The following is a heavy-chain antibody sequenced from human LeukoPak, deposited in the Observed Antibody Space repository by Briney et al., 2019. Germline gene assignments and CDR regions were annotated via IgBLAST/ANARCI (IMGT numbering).Heavy chain of an antibody. D-gene: IGHD2-15*01. Sequence: PGGSLRLSCAASGFTFSSYSMNWVRQAPGKGLEWVSSISSSSSYIYYADSVKGRFTISRDNAKNSLYLQMNSLRAEDTAVYYCASGFHGVAALFDYWGQGTLVTVSS. CDR1: GFTFSSYS. J-gene: IGHJ4*02. V-gene: IGHV3-21*04. CDR2: ISSSSSYI. CDR3: ASGFHGVAALFDY.